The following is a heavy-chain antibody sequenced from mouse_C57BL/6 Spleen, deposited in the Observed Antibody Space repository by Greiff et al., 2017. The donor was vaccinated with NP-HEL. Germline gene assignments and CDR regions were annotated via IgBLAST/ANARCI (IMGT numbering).Heavy chain of an antibody. V-gene: IGHV1-18*01. J-gene: IGHJ4*01. CDR2: INPNNGGT. CDR3: ARYPRRDYAMDY. CDR1: GYTFTDYN. Sequence: VQLKQSGPELVKPGASVKIPCKASGYTFTDYNMDWVKQSHGKSLEWIGDINPNNGGTIYNQKFKGKATLTVDKSSSTAYMELRSLTSEDTAVYYCARYPRRDYAMDYWGQGTSVTVSS.